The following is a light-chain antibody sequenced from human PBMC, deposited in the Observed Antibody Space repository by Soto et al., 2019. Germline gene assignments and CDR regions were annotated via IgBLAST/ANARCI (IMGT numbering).Light chain of an antibody. CDR3: QQDFRTPLT. J-gene: IGKJ1*01. CDR1: QSVDSY. V-gene: IGKV1-39*01. Sequence: FRRPQPPSSRPASDGQTVPPARRASQSVDSYLEWYQQKPGKAPGLLIYAATTRQTGVPSRFSASGSGTDFTLTISSLQPEDFAAYYCQQDFRTPLTFGQGTKVDIK. CDR2: AAT.